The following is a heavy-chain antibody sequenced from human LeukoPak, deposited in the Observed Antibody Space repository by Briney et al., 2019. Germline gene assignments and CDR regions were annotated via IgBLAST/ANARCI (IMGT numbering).Heavy chain of an antibody. CDR3: AREGAYSDRGAEY. CDR1: GGSMSTYY. Sequence: SETLSLTCTVSGGSMSTYYWSWIRQPPGKGLEWIGYIHYSGNTKYNPSLKTRVSMSVDTSKNQFSLKLSSVTAADTAVYYCAREGAYSDRGAEYWGQGTLVTVSS. V-gene: IGHV4-59*01. J-gene: IGHJ4*02. CDR2: IHYSGNT. D-gene: IGHD1-26*01.